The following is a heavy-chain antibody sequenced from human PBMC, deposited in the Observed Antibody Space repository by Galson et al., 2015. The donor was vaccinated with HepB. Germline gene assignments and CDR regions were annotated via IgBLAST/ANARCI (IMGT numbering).Heavy chain of an antibody. CDR1: GGSISSSSYY. Sequence: LSLTCTVSGGSISSSSYYWGWIRQPPGKGLEWIGSIYYSGSTYYNPSLKSRVTISVDTSKNQFSLKLSSVTAADTAVYYCARVRGITMVRGVIMSWFDPWGQGTLVTVSS. CDR2: IYYSGST. V-gene: IGHV4-39*07. CDR3: ARVRGITMVRGVIMSWFDP. J-gene: IGHJ5*02. D-gene: IGHD3-10*01.